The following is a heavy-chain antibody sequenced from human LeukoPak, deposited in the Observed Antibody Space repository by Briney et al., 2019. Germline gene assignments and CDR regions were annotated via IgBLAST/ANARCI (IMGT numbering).Heavy chain of an antibody. CDR2: INSDGSST. Sequence: GGSLRLSCAASGFTFSSYWMHWVRQAPGKGLVWVSRINSDGSSTSYADSVKGRFTISRDNSKNTLYLQMNSLRAEDTAVYYCARNGYYYDSSGYNLFDYWGQGTLVTVSS. D-gene: IGHD3-22*01. CDR1: GFTFSSYW. V-gene: IGHV3-74*01. J-gene: IGHJ4*02. CDR3: ARNGYYYDSSGYNLFDY.